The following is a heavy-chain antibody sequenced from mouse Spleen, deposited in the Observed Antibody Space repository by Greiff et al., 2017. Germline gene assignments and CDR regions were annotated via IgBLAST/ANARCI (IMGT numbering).Heavy chain of an antibody. CDR1: GYAFSSSW. CDR2: IYPGDGDT. CDR3: ARSYRYDRDYAMDY. J-gene: IGHJ4*01. Sequence: VHLVESGPELVKPGASVKISCKASGYAFSSSWMNWVKQRPGKGLEWIGRIYPGDGDTNYNGKFKGKATLTADKSSSTAYMQLSSLTSEDSAVYFCARSYRYDRDYAMDYWGQGTSVTVSS. V-gene: IGHV1-82*01. D-gene: IGHD2-14*01.